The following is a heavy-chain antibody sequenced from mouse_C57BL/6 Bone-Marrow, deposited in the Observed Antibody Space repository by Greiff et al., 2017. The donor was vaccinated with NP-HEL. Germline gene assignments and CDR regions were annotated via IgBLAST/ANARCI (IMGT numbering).Heavy chain of an antibody. CDR3: ARVDYGSSWSHWYFDV. Sequence: EVKVVESGGGLVKPGGSLKLSCAASGFTFSSYAMSWVRQTPEKRLEWVATISDGGSYTYYPDNVKGRFTISRDNAKNNLYLQMSHLKSEDTAMYYCARVDYGSSWSHWYFDVWGTGTTVTVSS. CDR1: GFTFSSYA. CDR2: ISDGGSYT. D-gene: IGHD1-1*01. J-gene: IGHJ1*03. V-gene: IGHV5-4*03.